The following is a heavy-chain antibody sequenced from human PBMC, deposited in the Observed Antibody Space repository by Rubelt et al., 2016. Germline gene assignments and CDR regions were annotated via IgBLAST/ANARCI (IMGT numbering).Heavy chain of an antibody. J-gene: IGHJ4*02. CDR3: ARVQWLVNPEVDY. V-gene: IGHV1-18*01. CDR2: T. D-gene: IGHD6-19*01. Sequence: TNYAQKLQGRVTMTTDTSTSTAYMELRSLRSDDTAVYYCARVQWLVNPEVDYWGQGTLVTVSS.